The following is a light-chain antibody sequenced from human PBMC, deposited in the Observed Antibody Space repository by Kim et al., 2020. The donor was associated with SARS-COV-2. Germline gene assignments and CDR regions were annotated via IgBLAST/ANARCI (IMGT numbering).Light chain of an antibody. CDR3: CSYADSYTWV. V-gene: IGLV2-11*01. J-gene: IGLJ3*02. CDR1: NSDVGAYDY. CDR2: DVS. Sequence: QSALTQPRSVSGSPGQSVTISCTGTNSDVGAYDYVSWYQQLPDKAPKILIYDVSQRPSGVPDRFSGSKSGNTASLTISGLQAEDEADYYCCSYADSYTWVFGGGTQLTVL.